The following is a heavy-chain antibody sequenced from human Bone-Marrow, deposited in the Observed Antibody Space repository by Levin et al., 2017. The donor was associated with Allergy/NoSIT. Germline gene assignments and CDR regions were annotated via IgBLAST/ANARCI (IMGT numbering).Heavy chain of an antibody. Sequence: GESLKISCAGSGFTFTGYVMNWVRQAPGKGLEWVAAIGGRGDLSFYADSVKGRFTISRDNSKKMLFLQMNSLRVEDTAIYYCVRGRGATLSAVSGIFEYWGQGTLATVSS. J-gene: IGHJ4*02. CDR2: IGGRGDLS. CDR1: GFTFTGYV. D-gene: IGHD3-10*01. V-gene: IGHV3-23*01. CDR3: VRGRGATLSAVSGIFEY.